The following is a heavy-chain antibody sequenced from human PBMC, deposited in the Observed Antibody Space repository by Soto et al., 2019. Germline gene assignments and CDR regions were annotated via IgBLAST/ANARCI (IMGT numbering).Heavy chain of an antibody. CDR1: GFTFSSYW. J-gene: IGHJ6*02. CDR3: ARDRRGQYYYDSSGYYDLYGMDV. Sequence: QPGGSLRLSCAASGFTFSSYWMSWVRQAPGKGLEWVANIKQDGSEKYYVDSVKGRFTISRDNAKNSLYLQMNSLRAEDTAVYYCARDRRGQYYYDSSGYYDLYGMDVWGQGTTVTVSS. CDR2: IKQDGSEK. V-gene: IGHV3-7*03. D-gene: IGHD3-22*01.